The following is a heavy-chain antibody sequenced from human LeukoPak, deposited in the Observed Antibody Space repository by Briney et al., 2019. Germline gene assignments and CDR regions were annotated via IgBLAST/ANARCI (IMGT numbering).Heavy chain of an antibody. CDR1: GFTFSSYE. D-gene: IGHD2-2*02. V-gene: IGHV3-7*01. CDR2: IKQDGSEK. CDR3: ARAGCSSTSCYTGAFDI. Sequence: GSLRLSCAASGFTFSSYEMNWVRQAPGKGLEWVANIKQDGSEKYYVDSVKGRFTISRDNAKNSLYLQMNSLRAEDTAVYYCARAGCSSTSCYTGAFDIWGQGTMVTVSS. J-gene: IGHJ3*02.